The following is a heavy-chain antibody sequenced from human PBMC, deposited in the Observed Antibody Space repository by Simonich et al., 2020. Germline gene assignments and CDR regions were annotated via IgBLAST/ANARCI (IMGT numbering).Heavy chain of an antibody. D-gene: IGHD6-13*01. CDR2: IYYGGST. Sequence: QLQLQESGPGLVKPSETLSLTCTVSGGSISSSSYYWGWIRQPPGKGLEWIGSIYYGGSTYYNPSLKSRVTISVDTSKNQFSLKRSSGTAADTAVYYCARHAGFAFDIWGQGTMVTVSS. CDR3: ARHAGFAFDI. J-gene: IGHJ3*02. CDR1: GGSISSSSYY. V-gene: IGHV4-39*01.